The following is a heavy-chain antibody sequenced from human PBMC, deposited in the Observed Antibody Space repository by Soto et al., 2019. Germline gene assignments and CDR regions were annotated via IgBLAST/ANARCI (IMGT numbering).Heavy chain of an antibody. CDR3: ARQSLVQVFNYGGKRWFDP. CDR2: IYYSGST. Sequence: QLQLQESGPGLVKPSETLSLTCTVSGGSISSSSYYWGWIRQPPGKGLEWIGSIYYSGSTYYNPSLKSRVTISVDTSKNQFSLKLSSVTAADTAVYYCARQSLVQVFNYGGKRWFDPWGQGTLVTVSS. J-gene: IGHJ5*02. D-gene: IGHD4-17*01. CDR1: GGSISSSSYY. V-gene: IGHV4-39*01.